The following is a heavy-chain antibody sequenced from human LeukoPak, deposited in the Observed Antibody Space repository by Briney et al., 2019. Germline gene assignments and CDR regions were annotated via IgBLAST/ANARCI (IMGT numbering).Heavy chain of an antibody. J-gene: IGHJ3*01. Sequence: PSETLSLTCADSGGSIRMSNRRWVAQPPGKGLEWIGYSHYSGSTNYNPSLKSRVTISVDTSKNQFSLKLSSVTAADTAVYYCARPLRYGGDAFLAWGQGAMVTVSS. CDR2: SHYSGST. V-gene: IGHV4-59*08. D-gene: IGHD2-15*01. CDR3: ARPLRYGGDAFLA. CDR1: GGSIRMSN.